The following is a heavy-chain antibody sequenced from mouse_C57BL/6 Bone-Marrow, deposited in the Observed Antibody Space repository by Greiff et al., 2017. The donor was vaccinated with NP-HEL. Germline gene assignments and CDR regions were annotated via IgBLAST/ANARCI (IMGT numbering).Heavy chain of an antibody. CDR3: ARGLRWAMDY. CDR1: GFTFSDYG. J-gene: IGHJ4*01. V-gene: IGHV5-17*01. CDR2: ISSGSSTI. D-gene: IGHD1-1*01. Sequence: EVMLVESGGGLAKPGGSLKLSCAASGFTFSDYGMHWVRQAPEKGLEWVAYISSGSSTIYYADTVKGRFTISRDNAKNTLFLQMTSLRSEDTAMYYCARGLRWAMDYWGQGTSVTVSS.